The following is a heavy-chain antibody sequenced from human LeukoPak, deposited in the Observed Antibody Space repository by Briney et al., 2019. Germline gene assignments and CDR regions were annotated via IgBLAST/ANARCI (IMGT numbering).Heavy chain of an antibody. CDR3: AAEVGDYVDY. CDR1: GGSVSSGSYY. CDR2: IYYSGST. D-gene: IGHD1-26*01. Sequence: PSETLFLTCTVSGGSVSSGSYYWSWIRQPPGKGLEWIGYIYYSGSTNYNPSLKSRVTISVDTSKNQFSLKLSSVTAADTAVYYCAAEVGDYVDYWGQGTLVTVSS. J-gene: IGHJ4*02. V-gene: IGHV4-61*01.